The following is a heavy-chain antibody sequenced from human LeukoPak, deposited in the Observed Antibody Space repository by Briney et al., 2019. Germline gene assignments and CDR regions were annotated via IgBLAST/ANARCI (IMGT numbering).Heavy chain of an antibody. CDR2: INLNNDET. D-gene: IGHD3-9*01. CDR3: ARSYFDVLTNYYMWLAP. J-gene: IGHJ5*02. Sequence: VASVTVSCKASGYTFTDYYIHWVRQAPGQGLEWMGWINLNNDETFYAQNFQDRVTMTGDTSISTAYLELSSLRSDDTAVFYCARSYFDVLTNYYMWLAPWGQGTLVTVSS. CDR1: GYTFTDYY. V-gene: IGHV1-2*02.